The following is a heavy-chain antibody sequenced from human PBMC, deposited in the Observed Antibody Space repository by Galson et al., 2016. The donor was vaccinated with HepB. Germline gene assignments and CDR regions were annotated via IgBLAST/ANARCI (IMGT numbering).Heavy chain of an antibody. CDR3: AKDTGYDFWSGYYQIFDS. D-gene: IGHD3-3*01. CDR1: GFTFSSYA. J-gene: IGHJ4*02. CDR2: ISITGGST. V-gene: IGHV3-23*01. Sequence: SLRLSCAASGFTFSSYAMSWVRQAPGKGLEWVSAISITGGSTYYADSVKGRFTISRDNSKNTLYLQMNSLRAEDTALYYCAKDTGYDFWSGYYQIFDSWGQGTLVTVSS.